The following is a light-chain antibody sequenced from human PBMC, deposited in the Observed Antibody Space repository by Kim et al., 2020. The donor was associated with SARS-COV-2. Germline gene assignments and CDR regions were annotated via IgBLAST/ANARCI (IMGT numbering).Light chain of an antibody. CDR1: QSVSNH. CDR2: VAS. J-gene: IGKJ2*01. CDR3: QQYNNWPPYA. Sequence: VSPGERATLSCRASQSVSNHLAWYQQKPGQAPRLLIYVASTRATGIPARFSGSESGTEFTLSISSLQSEDFAVYYCQQYNNWPPYAFGQGTKLEI. V-gene: IGKV3-15*01.